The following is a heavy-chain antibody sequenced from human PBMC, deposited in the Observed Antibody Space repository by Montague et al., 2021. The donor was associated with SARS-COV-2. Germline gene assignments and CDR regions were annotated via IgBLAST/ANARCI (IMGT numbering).Heavy chain of an antibody. CDR3: ARDCYGSGACYYYYMDV. CDR1: GFTFSSYS. CDR2: ISSSSSYI. D-gene: IGHD3-10*01. J-gene: IGHJ6*03. Sequence: SLRLSFAASGFTFSSYSMNWVRQAPGKGLEWVSSISSSSSYIYYADSVKGRFTISRDNAKNSLYLQMNSLRAEDTAVYYCARDCYGSGACYYYYMDVWGKGTTVTVSS. V-gene: IGHV3-21*01.